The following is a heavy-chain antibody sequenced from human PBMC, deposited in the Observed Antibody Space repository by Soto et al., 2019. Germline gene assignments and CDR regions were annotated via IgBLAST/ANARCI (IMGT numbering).Heavy chain of an antibody. CDR3: ARGPSITIFGVVIIGAFDI. V-gene: IGHV5-51*01. Sequence: TPGESLKISCKGSGYSFTSYWIGWVRQMPGKGLEWMGIIYPGDSDTRYSPSFQGQVTISADKSISTAYLQWSSLKASDTAMYYCARGPSITIFGVVIIGAFDIWGQGTMVTVSS. D-gene: IGHD3-3*01. J-gene: IGHJ3*02. CDR1: GYSFTSYW. CDR2: IYPGDSDT.